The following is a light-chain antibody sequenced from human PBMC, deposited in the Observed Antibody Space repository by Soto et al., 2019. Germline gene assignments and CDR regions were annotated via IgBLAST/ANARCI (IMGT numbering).Light chain of an antibody. CDR2: DVT. V-gene: IGLV2-14*01. Sequence: QSVLTQPASVSGSPGQSITISCTGTSSDVGGYNYVCWYQQHPVKAPKLMIYDVTNRPSGVSDRFSGSKSGNTASLTISGHQAEDEADYCCSSYTSSSTPEVFGTGTKLTVL. CDR1: SSDVGGYNY. J-gene: IGLJ1*01. CDR3: SSYTSSSTPEV.